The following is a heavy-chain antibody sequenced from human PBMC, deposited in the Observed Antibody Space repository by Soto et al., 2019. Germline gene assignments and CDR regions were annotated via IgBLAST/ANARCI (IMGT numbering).Heavy chain of an antibody. Sequence: GASVKVSCKASGYTFTSYDINWVRQATGQGLEWMGWMNPNSGNTGYAQKFQGRVTMTRNTSINTAYMELSSLRSEDTAVYYCARGRRITIFGVVMAHYYFDYWGQGTLVTVSS. J-gene: IGHJ4*02. D-gene: IGHD3-3*01. CDR3: ARGRRITIFGVVMAHYYFDY. CDR1: GYTFTSYD. CDR2: MNPNSGNT. V-gene: IGHV1-8*01.